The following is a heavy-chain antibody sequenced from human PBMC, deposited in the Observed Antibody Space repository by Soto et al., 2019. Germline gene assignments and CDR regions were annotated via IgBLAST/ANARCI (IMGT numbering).Heavy chain of an antibody. CDR2: IYASGST. CDR3: ARSAIPRGGWFRP. J-gene: IGHJ5*02. D-gene: IGHD2-21*01. V-gene: IGHV4-4*07. CDR1: DDSLSTYY. Sequence: PSETLSLTCNFSDDSLSTYYWSWIRQPAGKGLEWIGRIYASGSTNYNPSLKGRVSMSVDTSKKQFSLRMISVTAADTAMYYCARSAIPRGGWFRPWGQGVLVTVSS.